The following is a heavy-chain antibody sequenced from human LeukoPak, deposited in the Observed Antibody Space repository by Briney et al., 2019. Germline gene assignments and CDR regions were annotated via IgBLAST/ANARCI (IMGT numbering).Heavy chain of an antibody. V-gene: IGHV3-66*01. CDR3: ARDRHRIHAFDI. D-gene: IGHD2-15*01. Sequence: GGSLRLSCAASGFTVSSNYMSSVRQAQGKGLEWVSVIYSGGSTYYADSVKGRFTISRDNSKNTLYLQMNSLRAEDTAVYYCARDRHRIHAFDIWGQGTMVTVSS. J-gene: IGHJ3*02. CDR1: GFTVSSNY. CDR2: IYSGGST.